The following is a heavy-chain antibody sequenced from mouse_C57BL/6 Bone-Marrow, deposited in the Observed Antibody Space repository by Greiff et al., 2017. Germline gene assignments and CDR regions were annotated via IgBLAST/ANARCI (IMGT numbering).Heavy chain of an antibody. CDR1: GFTFSDYG. D-gene: IGHD1-1*02. CDR3: ARHGNYLDY. Sequence: DVKLVESGGGLVQPGGSLKLSCAASGFTFSDYGMAWVRQAPRKGPEWVAFISNLAYSIYYADTVTGRFTISRENAKHTLYLEMSSLRSEDTAMYYCARHGNYLDYWGQGTTLTVSS. J-gene: IGHJ2*01. CDR2: ISNLAYSI. V-gene: IGHV5-15*01.